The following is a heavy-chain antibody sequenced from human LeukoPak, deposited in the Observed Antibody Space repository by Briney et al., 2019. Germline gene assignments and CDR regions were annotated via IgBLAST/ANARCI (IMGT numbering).Heavy chain of an antibody. D-gene: IGHD1-26*01. CDR1: GGSFSGYY. CDR2: INHSGST. CDR3: VRESGSYFHY. J-gene: IGHJ4*02. Sequence: SETLSLTCAVYGGSFSGYYWSWIRQPPGKGLEWIGEINHSGSTNYNPSLKSRVTISVDLSKSQFALKLNSVTAADTAVYYCVRESGSYFHYWGPGTRVIVSS. V-gene: IGHV4-34*01.